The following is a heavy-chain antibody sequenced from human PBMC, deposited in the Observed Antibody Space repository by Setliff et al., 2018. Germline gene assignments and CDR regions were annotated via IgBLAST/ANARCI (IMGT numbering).Heavy chain of an antibody. D-gene: IGHD6-13*01. Sequence: SVKVSCKASGGTFSTYAISWVRQAPGQGLEWMGGIIPMVGIANYAQKFQGGITITADKSTDTAYMELNSLRSEDTAVYFCAKARLPGTFYFDLWGQGTQGTSPQ. V-gene: IGHV1-69*10. CDR3: AKARLPGTFYFDL. J-gene: IGHJ4*02. CDR1: GGTFSTYA. CDR2: IIPMVGIA.